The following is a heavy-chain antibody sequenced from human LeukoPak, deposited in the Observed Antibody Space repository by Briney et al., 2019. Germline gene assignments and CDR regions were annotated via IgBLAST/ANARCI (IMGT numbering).Heavy chain of an antibody. Sequence: GESLKISCKGSGYSFTNYWIGWVRQMPGKGLEWMGIIYPGDSDTRYSPSFQGQVTISADKSISTAYLQWSSLKASDTAMYYCARQDYSNIWYWRYNWFGPWGQGTLVTVSS. J-gene: IGHJ5*02. V-gene: IGHV5-51*01. D-gene: IGHD6-13*01. CDR2: IYPGDSDT. CDR3: ARQDYSNIWYWRYNWFGP. CDR1: GYSFTNYW.